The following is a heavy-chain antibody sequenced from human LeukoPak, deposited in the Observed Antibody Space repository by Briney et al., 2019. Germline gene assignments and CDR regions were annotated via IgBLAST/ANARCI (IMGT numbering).Heavy chain of an antibody. CDR2: IKKDGSEK. CDR3: ARVSIVADAFDI. D-gene: IGHD3-22*01. V-gene: IGHV3-7*03. CDR1: GFTFSSYW. Sequence: GGSLRLSCAASGFTFSSYWMSWVRQAPGKGLEWVANIKKDGSEKYYVDSVKGRFTISRDNAKNSLYLQMNSLRAEDTALYYCARVSIVADAFDIWGQGTMVTVSS. J-gene: IGHJ3*02.